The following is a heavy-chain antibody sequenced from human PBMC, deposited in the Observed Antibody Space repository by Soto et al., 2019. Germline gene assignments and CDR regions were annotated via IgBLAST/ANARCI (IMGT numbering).Heavy chain of an antibody. Sequence: QLQLQKSGPGLVKPSETLSLTCTVSGGSISSSSYYWGWIRQPPGKGLEWIGSIYYSGSTYYNPSLKSRVTISVDTSKNQFSLKLSSVTAADTAVYYCARGDNPSDYYYYGMDVWGQGTTVTVSS. CDR2: IYYSGST. J-gene: IGHJ6*02. D-gene: IGHD2-21*01. CDR3: ARGDNPSDYYYYGMDV. V-gene: IGHV4-39*01. CDR1: GGSISSSSYY.